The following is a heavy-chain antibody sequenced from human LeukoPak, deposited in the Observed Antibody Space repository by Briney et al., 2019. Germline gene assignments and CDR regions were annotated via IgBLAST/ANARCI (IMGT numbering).Heavy chain of an antibody. V-gene: IGHV4-39*01. CDR1: GGSISSSSYY. J-gene: IGHJ4*02. D-gene: IGHD2-15*01. Sequence: PSETLSLTCTVSGGSISSSSYYWGWIRQPPGKGLEWIGSIYYSGRTYYNPSLKSRVTISVDTSKNQFSLKLSSVTAADTAVYYCARHGGGYCSGGSCYGGFEYYWGQGTLVTVSS. CDR2: IYYSGRT. CDR3: ARHGGGYCSGGSCYGGFEYY.